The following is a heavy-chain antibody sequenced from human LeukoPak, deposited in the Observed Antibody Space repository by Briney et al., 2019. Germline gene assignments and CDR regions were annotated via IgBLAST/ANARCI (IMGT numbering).Heavy chain of an antibody. CDR2: ISYTGST. D-gene: IGHD3-10*01. V-gene: IGHV4-59*01. CDR1: GGSISPYF. J-gene: IGHJ5*02. CDR3: ARDDYRGVTNFDP. Sequence: NPSETLSLTCTVSGGSISPYFWSWMRQTPGKGREWIGYISYTGSTNYNPALKTRLTISVDKSKNQFSLQLTSVTAADTAVYYCARDDYRGVTNFDPWGQGTLVTVSS.